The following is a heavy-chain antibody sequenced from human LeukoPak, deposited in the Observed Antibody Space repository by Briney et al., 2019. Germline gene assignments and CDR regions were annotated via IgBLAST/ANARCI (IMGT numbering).Heavy chain of an antibody. CDR2: IRYDGSNK. D-gene: IGHD3-22*01. CDR3: EKGGYYDSGGYPTASWYFDL. CDR1: GFTFSSYG. J-gene: IGHJ2*01. V-gene: IGHV3-30*02. Sequence: GGSLRLSCAASGFTFSSYGMHWVRQAPGKGLEWVAFIRYDGSNKYYADSVKGRFTISRDNSKNTLYLQMNSLRAEDTAVYYCEKGGYYDSGGYPTASWYFDLWGRGPLATVSS.